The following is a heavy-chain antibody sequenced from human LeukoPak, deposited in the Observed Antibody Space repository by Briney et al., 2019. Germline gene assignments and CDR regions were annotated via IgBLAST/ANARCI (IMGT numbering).Heavy chain of an antibody. J-gene: IGHJ4*02. CDR2: INPNSGDT. CDR1: GYTFTCYH. CDR3: ARDYCSSTSCLFDY. D-gene: IGHD2-2*01. Sequence: ASVTVSCKASGYTFTCYHMHWVRQAPGQGLEWVGRINPNSGDTNYAQNFQGRVTMTRDTSISTAYMELSRLRSDDTAVYYCARDYCSSTSCLFDYWGQGTLVTVSS. V-gene: IGHV1-2*06.